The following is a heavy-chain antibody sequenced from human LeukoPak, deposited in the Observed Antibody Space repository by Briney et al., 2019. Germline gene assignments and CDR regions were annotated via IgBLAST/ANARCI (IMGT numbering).Heavy chain of an antibody. D-gene: IGHD3-22*01. CDR2: INSDGSST. CDR3: ARVRYLNYYDSSGYGEGFDY. Sequence: PGGSLRLSCAASGFTFSSYWMHWVRQAPGKGLVWVSRINSDGSSTSYADSVKGRFTISRDNAKNSLYLQMNSLRAEDTAVYYCARVRYLNYYDSSGYGEGFDYWGQGTLVTVSS. J-gene: IGHJ4*02. V-gene: IGHV3-74*01. CDR1: GFTFSSYW.